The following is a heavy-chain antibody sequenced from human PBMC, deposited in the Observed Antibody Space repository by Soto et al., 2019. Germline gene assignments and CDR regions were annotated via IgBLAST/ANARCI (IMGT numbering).Heavy chain of an antibody. CDR3: AAICSGGSCNGVYFDY. D-gene: IGHD2-15*01. J-gene: IGHJ4*02. Sequence: SVKVSCKASGSTFTSSAMQWVRQARGQRLEWIGWIVVGSGNTNYAQKFQERVTITRDMSTSTAYMELSSLRSEDTAVYYCAAICSGGSCNGVYFDYWGQGTLVTVSS. CDR1: GSTFTSSA. CDR2: IVVGSGNT. V-gene: IGHV1-58*02.